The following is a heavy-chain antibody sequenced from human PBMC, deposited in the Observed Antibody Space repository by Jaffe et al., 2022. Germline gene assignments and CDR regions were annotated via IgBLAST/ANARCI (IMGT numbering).Heavy chain of an antibody. J-gene: IGHJ4*02. Sequence: QVQLQQWGAGLLKPSETLSLTCAVYGGSFSGYYWSWIRQPPGKGLEWIGEINHSGSTNYNPSLKSRVTISVDTSKNQFSLKLSSVTAADTAVYYCARDGGQYDYVWGSYRYRAHFDYWGQGTLVTVSS. CDR2: INHSGST. CDR1: GGSFSGYY. CDR3: ARDGGQYDYVWGSYRYRAHFDY. D-gene: IGHD3-16*02. V-gene: IGHV4-34*01.